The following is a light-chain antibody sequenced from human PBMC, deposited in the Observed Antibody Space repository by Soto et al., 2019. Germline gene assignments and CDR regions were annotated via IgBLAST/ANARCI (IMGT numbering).Light chain of an antibody. Sequence: EIVMTQSPATLSVSPGERATLSCRASQGVSSSYLAWYQQKPGQPPRLLIYGASSRATGIPDRFSGSGSGTDFTLTISRLEPEDFAVFYCQHYDSLPITFGQGTRLEIK. CDR2: GAS. CDR1: QGVSSSY. J-gene: IGKJ5*01. CDR3: QHYDSLPIT. V-gene: IGKV3-20*01.